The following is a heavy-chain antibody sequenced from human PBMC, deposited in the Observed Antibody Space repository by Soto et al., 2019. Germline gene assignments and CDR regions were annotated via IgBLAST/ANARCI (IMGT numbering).Heavy chain of an antibody. CDR1: GYTFTSYA. CDR3: ARDNCSSTSCYALGYDAFDI. D-gene: IGHD2-2*01. V-gene: IGHV1-3*01. J-gene: IGHJ3*02. Sequence: ASVKVSCKASGYTFTSYAMHWVRQAPGQRLEWMGWINAGNGNTKYSQKFQGRVTITRDTSASTAYMELSSLRSEDTAVYYCARDNCSSTSCYALGYDAFDIWGQGTMVTVSS. CDR2: INAGNGNT.